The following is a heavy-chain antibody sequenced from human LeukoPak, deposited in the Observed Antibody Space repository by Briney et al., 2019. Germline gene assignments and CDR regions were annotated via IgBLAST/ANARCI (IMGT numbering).Heavy chain of an antibody. CDR2: INPYNGNT. CDR1: DYTFISYG. D-gene: IGHD6-13*01. J-gene: IGHJ4*02. CDR3: ARVAAADYFDY. V-gene: IGHV1-18*01. Sequence: GASVKVSCKASDYTFISYGISWVRQAPGQGLEWMGWINPYNGNTNYVQKLQGRVTMTTATSTSTAYMELRSLRSDDTAVYYCARVAAADYFDYWGQGTLVTVSS.